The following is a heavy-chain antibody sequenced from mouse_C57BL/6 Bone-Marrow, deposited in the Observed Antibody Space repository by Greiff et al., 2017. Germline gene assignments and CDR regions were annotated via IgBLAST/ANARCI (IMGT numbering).Heavy chain of an antibody. Sequence: DVMLVESGGGLVQPGGSLKLSCAASGFTFSDYGMAWVRQAPRKGPEWVAFISNLAYSIYYADTVTGRFTISRENAKNTLYLEMSSLRSEDTAMYYCARHGYDGDGYFDVWGTGTTVTVSS. CDR2: ISNLAYSI. CDR3: ARHGYDGDGYFDV. D-gene: IGHD2-2*01. J-gene: IGHJ1*03. CDR1: GFTFSDYG. V-gene: IGHV5-15*01.